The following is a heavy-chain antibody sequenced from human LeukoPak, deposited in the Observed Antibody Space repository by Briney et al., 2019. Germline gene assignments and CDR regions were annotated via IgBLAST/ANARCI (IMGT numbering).Heavy chain of an antibody. Sequence: GGSLRLSCAASGFTFSRYSMNWVRQPPGKGLEWVSSISSSSSYIYYADSVRGRFTISRDNAKNSLYLQMNSLRAEDTAVYYCARGKSLWFGESHAFDIWGQGTMVTVSS. CDR1: GFTFSRYS. V-gene: IGHV3-21*01. J-gene: IGHJ3*02. CDR3: ARGKSLWFGESHAFDI. CDR2: ISSSSSYI. D-gene: IGHD3-10*01.